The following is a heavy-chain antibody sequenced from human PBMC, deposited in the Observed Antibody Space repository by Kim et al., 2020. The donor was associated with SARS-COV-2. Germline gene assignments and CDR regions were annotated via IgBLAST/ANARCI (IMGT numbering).Heavy chain of an antibody. CDR1: GYSLSDLS. D-gene: IGHD3-10*01. CDR2: FDVDDGET. CDR3: ATALNYYTSGTSYFRYFEL. J-gene: IGHJ2*01. V-gene: IGHV1-24*01. Sequence: ASVKVSCKVSGYSLSDLSIHWVRQAPGKGLEWMGGFDVDDGETIYTQKFQDRVTMTEDTSTDTAYMEVRSLRFDDTAVYFCATALNYYTSGTSYFRYFEL.